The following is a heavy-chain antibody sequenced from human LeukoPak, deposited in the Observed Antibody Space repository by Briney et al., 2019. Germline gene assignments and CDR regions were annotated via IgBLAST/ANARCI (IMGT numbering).Heavy chain of an antibody. CDR1: GYTLTELS. V-gene: IGHV1-24*01. J-gene: IGHJ5*02. CDR2: FDPEDGET. CDR3: ARDHLDSRKNWFDP. D-gene: IGHD6-13*01. Sequence: ASVKVSCKVSGYTLTELSMHWVRQAPGKGLEWMGGFDPEDGETIYAQKFQGRVTMTRDTSTSTVYMELSSLRSEDTAVYYCARDHLDSRKNWFDPWGQGTLVTVSS.